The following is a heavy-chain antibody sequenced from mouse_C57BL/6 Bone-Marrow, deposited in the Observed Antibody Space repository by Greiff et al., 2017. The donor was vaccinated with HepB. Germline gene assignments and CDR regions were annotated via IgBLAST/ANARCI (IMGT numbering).Heavy chain of an antibody. CDR2: IDPNSGGT. V-gene: IGHV1-72*01. CDR3: ARDYYGSSYAYAMDY. Sequence: QVHVKQPGAERVKPGASVKLSCKASGYTFTSYWMHWVKQRPGRGLEWIGRIDPNSGGTKYNEKFKSKATLTVDKPSSTAYMQLSSLTSEDSAVYYCARDYYGSSYAYAMDYWGQGASVTVSS. J-gene: IGHJ4*01. D-gene: IGHD1-1*01. CDR1: GYTFTSYW.